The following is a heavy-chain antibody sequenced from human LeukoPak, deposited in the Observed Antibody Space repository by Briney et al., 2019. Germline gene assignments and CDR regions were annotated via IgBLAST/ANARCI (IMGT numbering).Heavy chain of an antibody. CDR1: GGSISSSSYY. CDR2: IYYSGTT. V-gene: IGHV4-39*01. J-gene: IGHJ4*02. Sequence: SETPSLTCTVSGGSISSSSYYWGWIRQPPGKGLEWIGSIYYSGTTYYTPSLKSRVTISVDTSKNQFSLKLNSVTAADTAVYYCTRHHHNPTYDYWGQGTLVTVSS. D-gene: IGHD1-14*01. CDR3: TRHHHNPTYDY.